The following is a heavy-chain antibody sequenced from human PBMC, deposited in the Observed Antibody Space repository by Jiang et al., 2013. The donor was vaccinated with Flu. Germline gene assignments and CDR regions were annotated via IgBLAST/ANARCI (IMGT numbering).Heavy chain of an antibody. CDR2: TYYRSKWYS. CDR1: GDSVSSNNAA. CDR3: ARDFRAVAGTGYDYYGMDV. Sequence: QTLSLTCAISGDSVSSNNAAWNWVRQSPSRGLEWLGRTYYRSKWYSDYAIFVKSRITINPDTSKNQFSLQLNSVTPEDAAVYFCARDFRAVAGTGYDYYGMDVWGQGTTVTVSS. V-gene: IGHV6-1*01. D-gene: IGHD6-19*01. J-gene: IGHJ6*02.